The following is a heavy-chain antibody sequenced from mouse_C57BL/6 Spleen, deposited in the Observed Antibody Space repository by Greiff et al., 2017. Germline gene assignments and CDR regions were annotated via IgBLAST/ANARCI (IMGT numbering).Heavy chain of an antibody. CDR1: GYTFSSYS. V-gene: IGHV5-4*01. CDR3: AREPNGFDY. Sequence: EVKLVESGGGLVKPGASLKLSCTASGYTFSSYSMSWVSQTPGKRLEWVGTINPGGSYTYYPENVKGRFTFSRDNAKNNLYLQLSHLKSEDTAIYYCAREPNGFDYWGQGTTLTVSS. CDR2: INPGGSYT. J-gene: IGHJ2*01.